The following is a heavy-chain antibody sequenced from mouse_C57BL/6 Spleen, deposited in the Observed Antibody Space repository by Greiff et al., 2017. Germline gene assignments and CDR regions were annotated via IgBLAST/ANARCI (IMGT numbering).Heavy chain of an antibody. Sequence: EVQLVESGGGLVKPGGSLKLSCAASGFTFSDYGMHWVRQAPGKGLEWVAYISRGSSTIYYADTVKGRFTISRDNAKNTLFLQRTSLRSEDTAMYYCARTTVAMDDWGQGTSVTVSS. CDR3: ARTTVAMDD. CDR2: ISRGSSTI. V-gene: IGHV5-17*01. CDR1: GFTFSDYG. J-gene: IGHJ4*01. D-gene: IGHD1-1*01.